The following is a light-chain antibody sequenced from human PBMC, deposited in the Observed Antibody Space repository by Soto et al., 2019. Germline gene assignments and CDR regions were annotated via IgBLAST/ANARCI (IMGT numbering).Light chain of an antibody. CDR3: QHYDILLLT. J-gene: IGKJ1*01. Sequence: EIVMTQYKDTLSVSPGERASLSCRASQSVSSNLAWYQQRPGQAPRLLIYGASARATGIPARFSASGSGTEFTLTIIILQAEDCALYYSQHYDILLLTFCQGGMVDIK. V-gene: IGKV3-15*01. CDR1: QSVSSN. CDR2: GAS.